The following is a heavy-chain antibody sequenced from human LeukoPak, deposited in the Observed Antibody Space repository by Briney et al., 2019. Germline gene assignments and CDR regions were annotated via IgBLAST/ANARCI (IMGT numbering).Heavy chain of an antibody. J-gene: IGHJ4*02. CDR2: VYYSGSS. D-gene: IGHD4-11*01. CDR1: GGSISSSSYY. Sequence: SETLSLTCTVSGGSISSSSYYWGWIRQPPGKGLEWIGIVYYSGSSYSNPSRKSRVTISVNTSKNQFSLKLSSWTAADTAVYYFSRRGPYSDYFDYRGQGTLVTVSS. V-gene: IGHV4-39*01. CDR3: SRRGPYSDYFDY.